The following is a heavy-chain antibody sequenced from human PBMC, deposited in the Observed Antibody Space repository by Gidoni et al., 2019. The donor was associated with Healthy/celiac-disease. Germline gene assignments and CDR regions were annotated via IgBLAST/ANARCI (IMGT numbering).Heavy chain of an antibody. V-gene: IGHV4-34*01. Sequence: QVQLQQWGAGRLKPSETPSLTCEGYGASFSGYYWSWIRQPPGKGLEWIGEINHSGSTNYNPSLKSRVTISVDTSKTQFSLKLSSVTAADTAVYYCASTRISDSEIQLWPYFDYWGQGTLVTVSS. D-gene: IGHD5-18*01. CDR2: INHSGST. CDR1: GASFSGYY. J-gene: IGHJ4*02. CDR3: ASTRISDSEIQLWPYFDY.